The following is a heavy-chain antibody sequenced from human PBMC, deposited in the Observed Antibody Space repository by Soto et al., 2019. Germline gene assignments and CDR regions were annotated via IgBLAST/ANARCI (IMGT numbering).Heavy chain of an antibody. Sequence: PSETLSLTCTVSGGSISSSSYYWGWTRQPPGKGLEWIGSIYYSGSTYYNPSLKSRVTISVDTSKNQFSLRLSSVTAADTAVYYCARRGYDYVWGSYRPDAFDIWGQGTMVTVSS. D-gene: IGHD3-16*02. CDR2: IYYSGST. CDR1: GGSISSSSYY. V-gene: IGHV4-39*01. CDR3: ARRGYDYVWGSYRPDAFDI. J-gene: IGHJ3*02.